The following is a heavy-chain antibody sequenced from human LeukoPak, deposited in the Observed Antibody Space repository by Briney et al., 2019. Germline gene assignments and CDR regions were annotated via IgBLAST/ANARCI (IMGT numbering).Heavy chain of an antibody. CDR3: ASEPRLLDH. CDR1: GFTFSDNY. J-gene: IGHJ4*02. V-gene: IGHV3-11*04. D-gene: IGHD6-25*01. CDR2: ISNGGTTT. Sequence: PGGSLRLSCAASGFTFSDNYMSWIRPAPGKGLEWVSYISNGGTTTKYADSVEGRFTISRDNAKNFLYLQMNSLRAEDTAVYFCASEPRLLDHWGPGTLVTVSS.